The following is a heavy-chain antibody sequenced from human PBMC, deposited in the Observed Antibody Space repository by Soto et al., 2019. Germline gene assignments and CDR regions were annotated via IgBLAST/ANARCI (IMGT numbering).Heavy chain of an antibody. J-gene: IGHJ3*02. CDR3: AKDRTGYYDSSGYYPDAFDI. CDR1: GFTFSSYA. D-gene: IGHD3-22*01. Sequence: GGSLRLSCAASGFTFSSYAMSWVRQAPGKGLEWVSAISGSGGSTYYADSVKGRFTISRDNSKSTLYLQMNSLRAEDTAVYYCAKDRTGYYDSSGYYPDAFDIWGQGTMVTVSS. CDR2: ISGSGGST. V-gene: IGHV3-23*01.